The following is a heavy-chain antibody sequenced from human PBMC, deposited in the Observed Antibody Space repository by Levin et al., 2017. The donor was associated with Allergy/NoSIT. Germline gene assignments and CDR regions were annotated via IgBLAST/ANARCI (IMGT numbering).Heavy chain of an antibody. D-gene: IGHD3-10*01. Sequence: SGGSLRLSCAASGFTFSSYGMHWVRQAPGKGLEWVAVIWNDGSNKNYADSVKGRFTISRDNSKNTLYVQMNSLRAEDTAVYYCARLPYYGSGSVHPTDYWGQGTLVTVSS. CDR3: ARLPYYGSGSVHPTDY. J-gene: IGHJ4*02. CDR2: IWNDGSNK. CDR1: GFTFSSYG. V-gene: IGHV3-33*01.